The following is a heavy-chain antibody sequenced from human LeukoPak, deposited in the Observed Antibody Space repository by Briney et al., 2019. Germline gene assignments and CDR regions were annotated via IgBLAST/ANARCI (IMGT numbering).Heavy chain of an antibody. CDR1: GGSFSGYY. V-gene: IGHV4-34*01. J-gene: IGHJ4*02. Sequence: PSETLSLTCAVYGGSFSGYYWSWIRQPPGKGLEWIGEINHSGSTNYNPSLKSRVTISVDTSKNQFSLKLSSVTAADTAVYYCARCPRYCSGGSCSILVYYGDYWGQGTLVTVSS. CDR3: ARCPRYCSGGSCSILVYYGDY. D-gene: IGHD2-15*01. CDR2: INHSGST.